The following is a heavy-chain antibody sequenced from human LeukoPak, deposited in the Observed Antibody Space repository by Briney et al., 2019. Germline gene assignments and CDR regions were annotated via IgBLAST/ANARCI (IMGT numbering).Heavy chain of an antibody. V-gene: IGHV5-51*01. Sequence: GESLKISCKGSGYSFPTYWIAWVRQMPGKGLEWMGIIHPGDSHTWYSPSFQGQVTISADKSISMAYLQWSSLKASDTAMYFCARQPGMTAKSWYFDLWGRGTLVTVSS. J-gene: IGHJ2*01. D-gene: IGHD2-2*01. CDR3: ARQPGMTAKSWYFDL. CDR1: GYSFPTYW. CDR2: IHPGDSHT.